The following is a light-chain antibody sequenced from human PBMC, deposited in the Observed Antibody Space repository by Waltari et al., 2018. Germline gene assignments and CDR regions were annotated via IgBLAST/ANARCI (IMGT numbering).Light chain of an antibody. CDR3: QHYVRIPVT. CDR1: QSVSRA. V-gene: IGKV3-20*01. J-gene: IGKJ1*01. CDR2: GAS. Sequence: EIVLTQSPGTLSLSPGERVTLSCRASQSVSRALAWYQQKPGQAPRLLIYGASSRATGIPDRFSGSGSGTDFSLTISRLEPEDFAVYYCQHYVRIPVTFGQGTKVEIK.